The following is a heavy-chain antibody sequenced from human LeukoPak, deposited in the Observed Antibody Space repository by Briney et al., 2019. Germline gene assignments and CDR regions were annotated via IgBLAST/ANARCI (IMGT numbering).Heavy chain of an antibody. D-gene: IGHD3-10*01. CDR3: GRQAPMVRGVIIDY. CDR1: GGSISGGDYY. CDR2: IYYSGST. V-gene: IGHV4-30-4*01. J-gene: IGHJ4*02. Sequence: PSETLSLTCSVSGGSISGGDYYWSWIRQPPGKGLEWIGYIYYSGSTYYNPSLKSRLTMSVDTSKNQLSLKLSSVTAADTAVYYCGRQAPMVRGVIIDYWGQGTLVTVSS.